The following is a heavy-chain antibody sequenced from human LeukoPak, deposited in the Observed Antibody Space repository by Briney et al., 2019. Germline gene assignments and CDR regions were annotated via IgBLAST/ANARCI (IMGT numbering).Heavy chain of an antibody. CDR3: ARASTYNFWSGSYLDY. D-gene: IGHD3-3*01. V-gene: IGHV3-11*04. J-gene: IGHJ4*02. Sequence: GESLKLSCXASGFTFSDYYMNWIRQAPGKGLEWVSHISSSGSLMYADSVKGRFTISRDNAKNSLYLQMNSLRAEDTAVYYCARASTYNFWSGSYLDYWGQGTLVTVSS. CDR2: ISSSGSLM. CDR1: GFTFSDYY.